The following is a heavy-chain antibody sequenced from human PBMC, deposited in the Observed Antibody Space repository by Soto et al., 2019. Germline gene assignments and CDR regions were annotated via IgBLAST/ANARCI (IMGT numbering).Heavy chain of an antibody. CDR1: GFTFGDYA. V-gene: IGHV3-49*03. J-gene: IGHJ6*02. CDR3: TRPRGDYYGMDV. Sequence: GXSLRLSCTASGFTFGDYAISWFHQAPGKGLEWVGFIRSKAYGGTTEYAASVKGRFTISRDDSKSIAYLQMNRMKTEDTAVYYCTRPRGDYYGMDVWGQGTTVTVSS. CDR2: IRSKAYGGTT. D-gene: IGHD4-17*01.